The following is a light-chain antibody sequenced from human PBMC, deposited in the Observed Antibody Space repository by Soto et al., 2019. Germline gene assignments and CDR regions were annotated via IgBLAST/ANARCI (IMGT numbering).Light chain of an antibody. J-gene: IGKJ1*01. CDR2: GAS. CDR1: QSVSSN. V-gene: IGKV3-15*01. Sequence: DIVMTQSPATLSVSPGERATLSCRASQSVSSNLAWYQQKPGQAPRLLIYGASTRATGIPTRFSGSGSGTAFTLTISSLQSEDFAVYFCQQYNDWPPPWTFGQGTKVEIK. CDR3: QQYNDWPPPWT.